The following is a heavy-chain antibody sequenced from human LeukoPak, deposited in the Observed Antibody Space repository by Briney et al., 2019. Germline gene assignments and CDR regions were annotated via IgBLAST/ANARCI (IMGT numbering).Heavy chain of an antibody. CDR1: GFTFSSYW. CDR3: AKQKSGYSYGSDY. Sequence: GGSLRLSCAASGFTFSSYWMNWARQAPGKGLEWVASINHNGNVNYYVDSVKGRFTISRDNAKNSLYLQMNSLRAEDTAVYYCAKQKSGYSYGSDYWGQGTLVTVSS. CDR2: INHNGNVN. J-gene: IGHJ4*02. V-gene: IGHV3-7*03. D-gene: IGHD5-18*01.